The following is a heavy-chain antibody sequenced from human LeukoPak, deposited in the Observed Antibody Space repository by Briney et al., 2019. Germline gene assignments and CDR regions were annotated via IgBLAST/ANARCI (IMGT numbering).Heavy chain of an antibody. Sequence: SETLSLTCTVSGGSISSGSYYWSWIRQPPGKGLEWIGYIYYSGSTNYNPSLKSRVTISVDTSKNQFSLKLSSVTAADTAVYYCARAGYSSGWYYFGTRRSAGGGTFDIWGQGTMVTVSS. V-gene: IGHV4-61*01. CDR3: ARAGYSSGWYYFGTRRSAGGGTFDI. D-gene: IGHD6-19*01. CDR1: GGSISSGSYY. CDR2: IYYSGST. J-gene: IGHJ3*02.